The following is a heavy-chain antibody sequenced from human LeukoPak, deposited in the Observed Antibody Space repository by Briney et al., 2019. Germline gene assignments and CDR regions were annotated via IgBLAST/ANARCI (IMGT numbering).Heavy chain of an antibody. CDR2: IIPIFGTA. CDR3: AREAPIAARPFDY. J-gene: IGHJ4*02. Sequence: ASVKVSCKASGYTFTSYGISWVRQAPGQGLEWMGGIIPIFGTANYAQKFQGRVTITADESTSTAYMELSSLRSEDTAVYYCAREAPIAARPFDYWGQGTLVTVSS. V-gene: IGHV1-69*13. CDR1: GYTFTSYG. D-gene: IGHD6-6*01.